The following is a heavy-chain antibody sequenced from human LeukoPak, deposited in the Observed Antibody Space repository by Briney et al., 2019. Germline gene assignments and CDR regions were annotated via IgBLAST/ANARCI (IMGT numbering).Heavy chain of an antibody. J-gene: IGHJ4*02. D-gene: IGHD3-22*01. Sequence: SETLSLTCTASGGSISSSSYYWGWIRQPPGKGLEWIGSIYYTGSTYYSPSLKSRVTISVDTSKNQFFLKLSSMTAADTAVYYCARLVDVGNYYDSSGYLTPFNYWGQGTLVTVSS. CDR2: IYYTGST. CDR1: GGSISSSSYY. CDR3: ARLVDVGNYYDSSGYLTPFNY. V-gene: IGHV4-39*01.